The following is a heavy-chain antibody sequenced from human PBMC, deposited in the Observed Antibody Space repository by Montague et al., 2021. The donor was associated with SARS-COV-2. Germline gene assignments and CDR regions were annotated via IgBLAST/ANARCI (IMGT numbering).Heavy chain of an antibody. CDR2: ISSNGKT. V-gene: IGHV4-4*09. D-gene: IGHD3-22*01. Sequence: SETLSLTCTVSGGSITDHYRRWIRQSPGKGLEWIGYISSNGKTNYNPSLKSRVTLSADASRNESSLKLDSVTAADTAVYFCARRGYYDSAGYHWHLDLWGRGMLVTVSS. CDR3: ARRGYYDSAGYHWHLDL. CDR1: GGSITDHY. J-gene: IGHJ2*01.